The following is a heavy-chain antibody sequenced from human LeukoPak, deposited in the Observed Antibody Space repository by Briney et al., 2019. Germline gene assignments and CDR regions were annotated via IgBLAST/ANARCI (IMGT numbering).Heavy chain of an antibody. CDR1: GFTFEDCA. V-gene: IGHV3-9*01. D-gene: IGHD3-10*01. J-gene: IGHJ6*02. Sequence: GRSLRLSCAASGFTFEDCAMHWVRQAPGKGLEWVSGICWNSGSIGYADSVKGRFTISRDNAKNSLYLQMNSLRAEDTALYYCAKDSDPFYGSGSYYGMDVWGQGTTVTVSS. CDR2: ICWNSGSI. CDR3: AKDSDPFYGSGSYYGMDV.